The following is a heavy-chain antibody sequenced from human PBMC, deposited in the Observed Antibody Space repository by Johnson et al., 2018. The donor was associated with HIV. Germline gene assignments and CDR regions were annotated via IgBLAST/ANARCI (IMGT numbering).Heavy chain of an antibody. D-gene: IGHD3-16*01. J-gene: IGHJ3*02. V-gene: IGHV3-30*04. CDR3: ARDIMYLYAFDI. CDR1: GFTFSSYA. Sequence: QMQLVESGGGVVQPGRSLRLSCAASGFTFSSYAMHWVRQAPGKGLEWVAVISYDGSNKYYADSVKGRFTISRDNSKNTLYLQMNSLRAEDTALYYCARDIMYLYAFDIWGQGTMVTVSS. CDR2: ISYDGSNK.